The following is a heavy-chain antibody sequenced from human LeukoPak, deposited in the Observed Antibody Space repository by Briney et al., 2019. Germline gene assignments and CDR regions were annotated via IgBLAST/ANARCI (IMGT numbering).Heavy chain of an antibody. CDR1: GGSISSGGYY. Sequence: SETLSLTCTVSGGSISSGGYYWSWIRQHPGKGLEWIGYIYYSGSTYYNPSLKSRVTISVDTSKNQFSLKLSSVTAADTAVYYCARAAPHFVLRFFSKTAYGMDVWGQGTTVTVSS. CDR2: IYYSGST. CDR3: ARAAPHFVLRFFSKTAYGMDV. J-gene: IGHJ6*02. V-gene: IGHV4-30-4*08. D-gene: IGHD3-3*01.